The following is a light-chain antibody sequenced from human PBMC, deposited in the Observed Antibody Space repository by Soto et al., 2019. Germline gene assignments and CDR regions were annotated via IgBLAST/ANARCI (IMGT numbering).Light chain of an antibody. CDR1: QNIGTF. Sequence: QLTQSPSSLSASVGDRVTISCRASQNIGTFLNWYQQTLGKAPKLLNYITSHLQSGVPSRFSVSGYGTDFTLTISSLQPEDFANYCCRQSYYAPQTFGQGTKVEV. V-gene: IGKV1-39*01. J-gene: IGKJ1*01. CDR3: RQSYYAPQT. CDR2: ITS.